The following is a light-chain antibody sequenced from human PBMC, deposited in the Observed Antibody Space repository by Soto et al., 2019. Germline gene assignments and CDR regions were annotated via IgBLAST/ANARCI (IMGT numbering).Light chain of an antibody. CDR2: AAS. V-gene: IGKV3-11*01. CDR3: QQTYSPPLT. J-gene: IGKJ4*01. CDR1: QSVSNY. Sequence: EIVLTQSPGTLSLSPGERATLSCRASQSVSNYLAWYQQKPGQAPRLLIYAASRLHSGVPSRFSGSGSGTDFTLTISSLQPEDFATYFCQQTYSPPLTFGGGTNVEI.